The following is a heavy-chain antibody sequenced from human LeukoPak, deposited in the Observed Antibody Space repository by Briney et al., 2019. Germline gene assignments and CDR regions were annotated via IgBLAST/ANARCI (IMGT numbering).Heavy chain of an antibody. D-gene: IGHD3-3*01. CDR2: ISGSGGST. J-gene: IGHJ4*02. CDR3: AKDRYYDFWSGYGDDFDY. V-gene: IGHV3-23*01. CDR1: GFTFSSYA. Sequence: GGSPRLSCAASGFTFSSYAMSWVRQAPGKGLEWVSAISGSGGSTYYADSVKGRFTISRDNSKNTLYLQMNSLRAEDTAVYYCAKDRYYDFWSGYGDDFDYWGQGTLVTVSS.